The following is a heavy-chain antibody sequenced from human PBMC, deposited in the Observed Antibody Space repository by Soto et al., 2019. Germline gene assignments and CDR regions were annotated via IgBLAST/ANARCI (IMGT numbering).Heavy chain of an antibody. CDR2: IYYSGST. D-gene: IGHD2-21*02. Sequence: SETLSLTCTVSGGSISSYYWSWIRQPPGKGLEWIGYIYYSGSTNYNPSLKSRVTISIDTSKNQFSLKLSSVTAADTAVYYCARMTFDDYFDYWGQGTLVTVSS. CDR3: ARMTFDDYFDY. V-gene: IGHV4-59*01. CDR1: GGSISSYY. J-gene: IGHJ4*02.